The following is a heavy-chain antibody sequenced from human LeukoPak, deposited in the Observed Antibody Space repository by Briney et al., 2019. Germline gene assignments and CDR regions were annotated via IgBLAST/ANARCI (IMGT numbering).Heavy chain of an antibody. CDR2: IRYDEINK. D-gene: IGHD3-10*01. J-gene: IGHJ4*02. CDR1: GSTFSNYG. Sequence: GGSLRLSCAASGSTFSNYGMHWVRQAPGKGLEWVAFIRYDEINKYYADSVKGRFTLSRDNSKDTLYLQMNGLRTEDTAMYYCARGGLTMVRGVIITEPYFDYWGQGALVTVSS. V-gene: IGHV3-30*02. CDR3: ARGGLTMVRGVIITEPYFDY.